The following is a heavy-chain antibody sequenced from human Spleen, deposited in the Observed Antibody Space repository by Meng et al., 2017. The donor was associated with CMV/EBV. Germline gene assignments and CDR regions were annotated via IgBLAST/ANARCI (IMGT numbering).Heavy chain of an antibody. CDR2: ISAYNGNT. CDR3: ARDHGRSSSAVLDY. V-gene: IGHV1-18*04. Sequence: ASVKVSCKASGYTFTSYYMHWVRQAPGQGLEWMGWISAYNGNTNYAQKLQGRVTMTTDTSTSTAYMELRSLRSDDTAVYYCARDHGRSSSAVLDYWGQGTLVTVSS. D-gene: IGHD6-6*01. CDR1: GYTFTSYY. J-gene: IGHJ4*02.